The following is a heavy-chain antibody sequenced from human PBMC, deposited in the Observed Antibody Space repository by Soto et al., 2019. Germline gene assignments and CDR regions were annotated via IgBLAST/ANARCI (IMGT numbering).Heavy chain of an antibody. J-gene: IGHJ4*02. D-gene: IGHD6-6*01. CDR2: FDPEDGET. CDR3: ATGILAARLRSFAY. V-gene: IGHV1-24*01. CDR1: GYTLTELS. Sequence: GASVKVSCKVSGYTLTELSMHWVRQAPGKGLEWMGGFDPEDGETIYAQKFQGRVTMTEGTSTDTAYMELSSLRSEDTAVYYCATGILAARLRSFAYWGQGTLVTVSS.